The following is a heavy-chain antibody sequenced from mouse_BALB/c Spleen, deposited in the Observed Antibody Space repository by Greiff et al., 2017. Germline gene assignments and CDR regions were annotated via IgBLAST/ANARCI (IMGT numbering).Heavy chain of an antibody. Sequence: EVQGVESGGGLVQPGGSRKLSCAASGFTFSSFGMHWVRQAPEKGLEWVAYISSGSSTIYYADTVKGRFTISRDNPKNTLFLQMTSLRSEDTAMYYCARSGGDDYFDYWGQGTTLTVSS. J-gene: IGHJ2*01. D-gene: IGHD3-1*01. CDR2: ISSGSSTI. V-gene: IGHV5-17*02. CDR3: ARSGGDDYFDY. CDR1: GFTFSSFG.